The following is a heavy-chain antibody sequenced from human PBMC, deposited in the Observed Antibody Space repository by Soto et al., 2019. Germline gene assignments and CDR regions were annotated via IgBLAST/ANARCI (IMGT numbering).Heavy chain of an antibody. J-gene: IGHJ4*02. V-gene: IGHV1-69*06. Sequence: QVQLVQSGAEVRKPGSSVKVSCKASGGTFTTYDISWVRQAPGQGLEWMGGIIPLFDATKYAQKFQGRVTMTAHKSTGTAYMELSSLRSEDTAMYYCARDRSSSCYNGTFYFDSWGQGTLVTVSS. CDR1: GGTFTTYD. D-gene: IGHD2-15*01. CDR3: ARDRSSSCYNGTFYFDS. CDR2: IIPLFDAT.